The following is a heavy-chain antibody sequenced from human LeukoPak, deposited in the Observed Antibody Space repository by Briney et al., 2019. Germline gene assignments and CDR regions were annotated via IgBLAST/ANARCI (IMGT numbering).Heavy chain of an antibody. V-gene: IGHV4-59*08. Sequence: PSETLSLTCTVSGGSISSYYWSWIRQPPGKGLEWIGYIYYSGSTNYNPSLKSRVTISVDTSKNQFSLKLSSVTAADTAVYYCANSPPNNDFWGCYYPRGYYHNVRDFWGQGTTVTVSS. CDR2: IYYSGST. D-gene: IGHD3-3*01. J-gene: IGHJ6*02. CDR1: GGSISSYY. CDR3: ANSPPNNDFWGCYYPRGYYHNVRDF.